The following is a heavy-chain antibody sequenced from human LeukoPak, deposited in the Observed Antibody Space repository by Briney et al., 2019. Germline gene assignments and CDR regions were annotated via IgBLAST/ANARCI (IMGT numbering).Heavy chain of an antibody. CDR2: ISGSGGST. Sequence: GGSLRLSCAASGFTSSSYAMSWVRQAPGKGLEWVSAISGSGGSTYYADSVKGRFTISRDNSKNTLYLQMNSLRAEDTAVYYCAKDRGGYCSGGSCYCDYWGQGTLVTVSS. CDR3: AKDRGGYCSGGSCYCDY. D-gene: IGHD2-15*01. J-gene: IGHJ4*02. V-gene: IGHV3-23*01. CDR1: GFTSSSYA.